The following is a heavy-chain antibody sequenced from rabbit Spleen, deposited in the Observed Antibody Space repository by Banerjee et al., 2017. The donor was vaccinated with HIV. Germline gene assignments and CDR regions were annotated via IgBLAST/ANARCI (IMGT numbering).Heavy chain of an antibody. CDR2: IDPIFGRT. V-gene: IGHV1S47*01. CDR1: GFDFSNYG. Sequence: QEQLVESGGGLVQPGGSLKLSCKASGFDFSNYGVSWVRQAPGKGLEWIGYIDPIFGRTYYASWVNGRFSISRENAQNTVFLQMTSLTAADTATYFCARDSAGREDFNLWGPGTLVTVS. D-gene: IGHD4-2*01. CDR3: ARDSAGREDFNL. J-gene: IGHJ4*01.